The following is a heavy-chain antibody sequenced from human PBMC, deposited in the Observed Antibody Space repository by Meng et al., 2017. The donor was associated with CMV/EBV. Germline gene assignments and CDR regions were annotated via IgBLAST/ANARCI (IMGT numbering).Heavy chain of an antibody. CDR1: GFTSSSNS. V-gene: IGHV3-21*01. CDR2: ISSSSSYI. CDR3: ARDKWELLTRFDY. D-gene: IGHD1-26*01. J-gene: IGHJ4*02. Sequence: AASGFTSSSNSMNWVRQAPGKGLEWVSSISSSSSYIYYADSVKGRFTISRDNAKNSLYLQMNSLRAEDTAVYYCARDKWELLTRFDYWGQGTLVTVSS.